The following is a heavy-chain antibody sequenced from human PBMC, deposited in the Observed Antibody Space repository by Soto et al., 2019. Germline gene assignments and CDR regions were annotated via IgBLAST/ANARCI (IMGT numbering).Heavy chain of an antibody. CDR3: AKGGASNYLYYYYYYMEV. J-gene: IGHJ6*03. Sequence: GGSLRLSCAASGFTFSSYAMSWVRQAPGKGLEWVSAISGSGGSTYYADSVKGRFTISRDNSKNTLYLQMNSLRAEDTAVYYCAKGGASNYLYYYYYYMEVWGKGTTVTVSS. D-gene: IGHD4-4*01. CDR1: GFTFSSYA. CDR2: ISGSGGST. V-gene: IGHV3-23*01.